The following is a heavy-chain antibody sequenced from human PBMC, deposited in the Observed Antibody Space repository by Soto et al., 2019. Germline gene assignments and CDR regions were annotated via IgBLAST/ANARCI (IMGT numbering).Heavy chain of an antibody. CDR2: ISGSGSST. J-gene: IGHJ4*02. CDR1: GFTFISYA. Sequence: GGSLRLSCAASGFTFISYAMSWVLQAPWKGLEWVSAISGSGSSTYYADSVKGRFTISRDNSKNTLYLQMNSLRAEDTAVYYCAKDPSIAVAGTGCFDYWGQGTLVTVSS. V-gene: IGHV3-23*01. D-gene: IGHD6-19*01. CDR3: AKDPSIAVAGTGCFDY.